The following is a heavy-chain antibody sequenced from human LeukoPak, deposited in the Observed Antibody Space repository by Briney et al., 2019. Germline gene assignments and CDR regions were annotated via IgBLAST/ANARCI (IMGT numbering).Heavy chain of an antibody. CDR2: IESKADGETT. CDR1: RFTFNNAW. J-gene: IGHJ4*02. Sequence: GGSLRLSCAASRFTFNNAWMNWVRQAPGKGLEWVGRIESKADGETTDYVAPVKGRFTISRDDSNNMVYLQMNSLKIENTAVYYCAIDEPNYAPYDFDYWGQGTLVTVSS. D-gene: IGHD4/OR15-4a*01. V-gene: IGHV3-15*04. CDR3: AIDEPNYAPYDFDY.